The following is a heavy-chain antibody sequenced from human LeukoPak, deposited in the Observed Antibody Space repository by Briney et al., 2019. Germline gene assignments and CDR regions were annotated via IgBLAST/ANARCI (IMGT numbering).Heavy chain of an antibody. CDR1: GGSFSGYY. D-gene: IGHD3-22*01. CDR2: IYYSGST. Sequence: SETLSLTCAVYGGSFSGYYWSWIRQPPGKGLEWIGYIYYSGSTNYNPSLKSQVTISVDTSKNQFSLKLSSVTAADTAVYYCASFDSSGYYFDYWGQGTLVTVSS. CDR3: ASFDSSGYYFDY. J-gene: IGHJ4*02. V-gene: IGHV4-59*01.